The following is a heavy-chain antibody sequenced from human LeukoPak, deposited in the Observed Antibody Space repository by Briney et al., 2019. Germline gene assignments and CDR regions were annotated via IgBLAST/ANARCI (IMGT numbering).Heavy chain of an antibody. CDR3: ARRVYYYDSSGPWGYYFDY. CDR2: IYYSGST. V-gene: IGHV4-39*01. J-gene: IGHJ4*02. CDR1: GGSISSSSYY. D-gene: IGHD3-22*01. Sequence: SETLSLTCTVSGGSISSSSYYWGWIRQPPGKGLEWIGSIYYSGSTYYNPSLKSRVTISVDTSKNQFSLKLSSVTAADMAVYYCARRVYYYDSSGPWGYYFDYWGQGTLVTVSS.